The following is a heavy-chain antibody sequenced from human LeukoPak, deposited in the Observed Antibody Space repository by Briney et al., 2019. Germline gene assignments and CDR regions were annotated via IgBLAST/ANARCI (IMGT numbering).Heavy chain of an antibody. J-gene: IGHJ5*02. V-gene: IGHV1-2*04. Sequence: ASVKVSCKASGYTFTGYYMHWVRQAPGQGLEWMGWINPNSGGTNYAQKFQGWVTMTRDTSISTAYMELSRLRSDDTAVYHCARDLHPMVRGVNREYGWFDPWGQGTLVTVSS. CDR3: ARDLHPMVRGVNREYGWFDP. CDR2: INPNSGGT. CDR1: GYTFTGYY. D-gene: IGHD3-10*01.